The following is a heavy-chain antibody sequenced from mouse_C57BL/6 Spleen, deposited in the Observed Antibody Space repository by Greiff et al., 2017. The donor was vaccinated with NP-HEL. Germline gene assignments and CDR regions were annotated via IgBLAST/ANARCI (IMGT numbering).Heavy chain of an antibody. V-gene: IGHV1-82*01. D-gene: IGHD2-3*01. Sequence: VQLQQSGPELVKPGASVKISCKASGYAFSSSWMNWVKQRPGKGLEWIGRIYPGDGDTNYNGKFKGKATLTADKSSSTAYMQLSSLTSEDSAVYFCARMYDGGGWFAYWGQGTLVTVSA. CDR2: IYPGDGDT. J-gene: IGHJ3*01. CDR1: GYAFSSSW. CDR3: ARMYDGGGWFAY.